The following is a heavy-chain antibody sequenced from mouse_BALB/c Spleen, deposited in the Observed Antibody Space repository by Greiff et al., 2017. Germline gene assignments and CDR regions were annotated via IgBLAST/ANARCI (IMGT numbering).Heavy chain of an antibody. CDR3: ADGSPFAY. V-gene: IGHV1-77*01. CDR1: GYTFTDYY. D-gene: IGHD2-3*01. Sequence: QVHVKQSGAELARPGASVKLSCKASGYTFTDYYINWVKQRTGQGLEWIGEIYPGSGNTYYNEKFKGKATLTADKSSSTAYMQLSSLTSEDSAVYFCADGSPFAYWGQGTLVTVSA. CDR2: IYPGSGNT. J-gene: IGHJ3*01.